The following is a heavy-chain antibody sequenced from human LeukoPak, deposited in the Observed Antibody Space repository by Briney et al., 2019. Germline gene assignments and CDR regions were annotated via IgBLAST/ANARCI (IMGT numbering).Heavy chain of an antibody. D-gene: IGHD3-10*01. Sequence: NPSETLSLTCTVSGGSVSSSGYSWNWIRQPPGKTLEWIGYTYYSGSTNYNPSLKSRVTISVDTSKNQFSLKLNSVTAADTAVYYCARYPGLEGTGSRGAFDYWGQGALVTVSS. CDR1: GGSVSSSGYS. CDR3: ARYPGLEGTGSRGAFDY. J-gene: IGHJ4*02. CDR2: TYYSGST. V-gene: IGHV4-61*08.